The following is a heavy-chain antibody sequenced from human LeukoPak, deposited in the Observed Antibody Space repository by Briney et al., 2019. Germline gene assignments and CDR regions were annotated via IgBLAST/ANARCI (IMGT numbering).Heavy chain of an antibody. CDR3: AKGEFIVGPTGPFDY. CDR2: ISGSGGST. Sequence: PGGSLRLSCAASGFTFSSYAMSWVRQAPGKGLEWVSAISGSGGSTYYADSVKGRFTISRDNSRNTLYLQMNSLRAEDTAVYYCAKGEFIVGPTGPFDYWGQGTLVTVSS. CDR1: GFTFSSYA. D-gene: IGHD1-26*01. V-gene: IGHV3-23*01. J-gene: IGHJ4*02.